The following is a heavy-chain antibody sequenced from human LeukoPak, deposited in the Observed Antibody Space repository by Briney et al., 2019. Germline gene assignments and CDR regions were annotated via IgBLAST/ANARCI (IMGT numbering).Heavy chain of an antibody. V-gene: IGHV3-30*02. CDR2: IRYDGSDK. J-gene: IGHJ5*02. CDR3: ARDQMTPPSLYNWFDP. Sequence: GGSLRLSCAASGFTFSTYGMHWVRQAPGKGLEWVAFIRYDGSDKYYADPMKGRFTISRDNSKNTLYLQMNSLRAEDTAVYYCARDQMTPPSLYNWFDPWGRGTLVTVSS. D-gene: IGHD2-15*01. CDR1: GFTFSTYG.